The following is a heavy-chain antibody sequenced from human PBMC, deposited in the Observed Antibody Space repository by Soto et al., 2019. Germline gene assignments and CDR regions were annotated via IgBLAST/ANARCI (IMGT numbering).Heavy chain of an antibody. CDR3: PREVQPGVRREYAY. J-gene: IGHJ4*02. CDR2: IDSGGSRT. Sequence: EAHLMESGGGLVKPGGTLRLSCEASAFTCGSHTMNWVRQAPGKGLEWVSSIDSGGSRTFYADTVKGRFTISRDNAKNSLFLQMNSLRAEDTAVYSCPREVQPGVRREYAYWGQGTLVTVSS. D-gene: IGHD1-1*01. V-gene: IGHV3-21*01. CDR1: AFTCGSHT.